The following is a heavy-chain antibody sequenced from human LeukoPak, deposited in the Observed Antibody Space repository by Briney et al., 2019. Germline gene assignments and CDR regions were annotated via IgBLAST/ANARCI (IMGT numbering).Heavy chain of an antibody. D-gene: IGHD2-15*01. CDR3: ARGWGERGKCRGGTCNNPQFDY. CDR1: GFTFSSYA. CDR2: TSGSGGST. Sequence: WGSLTLSCAASGFTFSSYAMSWVRQAPGKGLEWVSATSGSGGSTYYADSVKGRFTISRDNSKNTLYLQMNSLRVEDTAVYYCARGWGERGKCRGGTCNNPQFDYWGRGTLVTVSS. V-gene: IGHV3-23*01. J-gene: IGHJ4*02.